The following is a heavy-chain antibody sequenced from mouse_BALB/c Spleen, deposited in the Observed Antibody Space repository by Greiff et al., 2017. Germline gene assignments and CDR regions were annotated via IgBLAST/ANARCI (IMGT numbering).Heavy chain of an antibody. CDR2: INPDSSTI. CDR1: GVDFSRYW. CDR3: AREELRTTWFAY. V-gene: IGHV4-1*02. J-gene: IGHJ3*01. Sequence: AGGGVDFSRYWMSWVRQAPGKGLEWIGEINPDSSTINYTPSLKDKFIISRDNAKNTLYLQMSKVRSEDTALYYCAREELRTTWFAYWGQGTLVTVSA. D-gene: IGHD1-1*01.